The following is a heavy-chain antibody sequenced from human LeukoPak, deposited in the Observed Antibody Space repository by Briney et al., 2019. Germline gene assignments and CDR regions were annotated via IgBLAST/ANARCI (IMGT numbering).Heavy chain of an antibody. CDR2: IYSSGHT. CDR3: ARDDFGDVDAFDI. V-gene: IGHV4-4*07. D-gene: IGHD4-17*01. CDR1: GGSISRYY. Sequence: SETLSLTCTVSGGSISRYYWSWIRQSAGKGLEWIARIYSSGHTNYNPSLKSRVTISLDMSKNQFSLTMRSVTAADMAMYFCARDDFGDVDAFDIWGQGTMVTVSS. J-gene: IGHJ3*02.